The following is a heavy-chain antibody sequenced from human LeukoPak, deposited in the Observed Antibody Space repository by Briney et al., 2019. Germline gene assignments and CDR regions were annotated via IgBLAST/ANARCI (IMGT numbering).Heavy chain of an antibody. CDR3: ARDGYSSGWYYFDY. Sequence: GGSLRLSCAASGFTFSSYWMHWVRQAPGKGLVWVSRSDGSSTSYADSVKGRFTTSRDNAKNTLYLQMNSLRAEDTAVYYCARDGYSSGWYYFDYWGQGTLLTVSS. D-gene: IGHD6-19*01. J-gene: IGHJ4*02. V-gene: IGHV3-74*01. CDR2: SDGSST. CDR1: GFTFSSYW.